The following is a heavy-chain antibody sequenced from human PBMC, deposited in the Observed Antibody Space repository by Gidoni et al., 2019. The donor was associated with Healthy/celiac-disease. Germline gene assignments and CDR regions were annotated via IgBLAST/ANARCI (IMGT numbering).Heavy chain of an antibody. CDR2: ISGSGGST. V-gene: IGHV3-23*01. Sequence: EVQLLESGGGLVQPGGSLRLSCAASGFTFSSSAMSWVRQAPGKGLEWVSAISGSGGSTYYADSVKGRFTISRDNSKNTLYLQMNSLRAEDTAVYYCAKGGSQGSWYVQGDAFDIWGQGTMVTVSS. J-gene: IGHJ3*02. D-gene: IGHD6-13*01. CDR1: GFTFSSSA. CDR3: AKGGSQGSWYVQGDAFDI.